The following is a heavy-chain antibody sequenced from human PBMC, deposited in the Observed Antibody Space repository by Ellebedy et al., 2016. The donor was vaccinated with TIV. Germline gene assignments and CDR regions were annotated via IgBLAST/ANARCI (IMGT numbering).Heavy chain of an antibody. Sequence: GESLKISCQGPGYTFTNSWIGWVRQMPGKGLEWMGNIYPGDSNIRYSPSFQGQVTISADKSNSTAYLQWNSLKAADTAMYYCGRYRSIAAGEYDSWGQGTLVTVSS. CDR2: IYPGDSNI. J-gene: IGHJ4*02. V-gene: IGHV5-51*01. CDR3: GRYRSIAAGEYDS. CDR1: GYTFTNSW. D-gene: IGHD6-13*01.